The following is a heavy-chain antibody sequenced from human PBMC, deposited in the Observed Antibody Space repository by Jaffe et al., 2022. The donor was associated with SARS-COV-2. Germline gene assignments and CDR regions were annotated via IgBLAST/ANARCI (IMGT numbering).Heavy chain of an antibody. V-gene: IGHV3-23*01. CDR1: GFTLRNFG. CDR2: SSPTGGTT. CDR3: AKHQEQWLRINAFDI. Sequence: EVQLLESGGGLVQPGGSLRLSCAASGFTLRNFGMSWVRQAPGKGLEWVSVSSPTGGTTNYADSVKGRFTIFRVNSKNTLYLQMDSLRAEDTAVYYCAKHQEQWLRINAFDIWGQGTMVTVSS. J-gene: IGHJ3*02. D-gene: IGHD6-19*01.